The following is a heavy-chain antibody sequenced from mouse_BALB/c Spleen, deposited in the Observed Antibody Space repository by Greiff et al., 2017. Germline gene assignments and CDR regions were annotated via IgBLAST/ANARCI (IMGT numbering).Heavy chain of an antibody. Sequence: EVQLVESGGGLVKPGGSLKLSCAASGFAFSSYAMSWVRQTPEKRLEWVASISSGGSTYYPDSVKGRFTISRDNARNILYLQMSSLRSEDTAMYYCARGGDYDYDGGFDYWGQGTTLTVSS. CDR2: ISSGGST. CDR1: GFAFSSYA. CDR3: ARGGDYDYDGGFDY. J-gene: IGHJ2*01. V-gene: IGHV5-6-5*01. D-gene: IGHD2-4*01.